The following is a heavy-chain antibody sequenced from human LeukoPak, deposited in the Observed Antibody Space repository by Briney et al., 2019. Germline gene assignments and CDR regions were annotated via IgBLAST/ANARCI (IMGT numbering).Heavy chain of an antibody. CDR2: ISGDGGRT. J-gene: IGHJ3*02. Sequence: QPGGSLRLSCAASGFTFDDYAMNWVRQAPGKGLEWVSLISGDGGRTFYAGSVKGRFTISRDNSKNSLYLEMNSMRTEDTALYYCAEDLASVYDAFNIWGQGTMVTVSS. CDR1: GFTFDDYA. V-gene: IGHV3-43*02. CDR3: AEDLASVYDAFNI.